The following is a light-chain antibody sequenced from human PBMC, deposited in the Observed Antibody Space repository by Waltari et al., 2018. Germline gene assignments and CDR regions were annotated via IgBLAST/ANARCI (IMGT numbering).Light chain of an antibody. V-gene: IGLV2-18*01. Sequence: QSALTQPPSVSGSPGQSVTISCTGTSSDVGSYNRVSWYQQPPGTAPKLMIYEVSNRPSGVPGGFAGSKSGNTASLTISGLQAEDEADYYCSLYTSSSTWVFGGGTKLTVL. CDR1: SSDVGSYNR. CDR3: SLYTSSSTWV. J-gene: IGLJ3*02. CDR2: EVS.